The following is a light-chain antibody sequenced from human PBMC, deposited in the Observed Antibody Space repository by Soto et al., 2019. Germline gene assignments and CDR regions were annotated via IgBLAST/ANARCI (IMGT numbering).Light chain of an antibody. CDR1: SSDVGGYNY. CDR3: ISYAGSNTLV. Sequence: QSALTQPPSASGSPGQSVTISCTGTSSDVGGYNYVSWYQQHPGKAPKLMIYEVSKRPSGVPDRFSGSKSGNTASLTVSGLQAADAADYYCISYAGSNTLVFGGGNKLTVL. J-gene: IGLJ2*01. V-gene: IGLV2-8*01. CDR2: EVS.